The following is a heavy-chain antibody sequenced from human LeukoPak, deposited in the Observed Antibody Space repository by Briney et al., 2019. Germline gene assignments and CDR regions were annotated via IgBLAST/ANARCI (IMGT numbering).Heavy chain of an antibody. D-gene: IGHD4-17*01. V-gene: IGHV3-11*05. Sequence: SGGSLRLSCAAPGFTFSDYYMSWIRQAPGKALEWVSYISSSSSYTNYADSVKGRFTISRDNAKNSLYLQMNSLRAEDTAVYYCARAMSYGDYVGLAYWGQGTLVTVSS. J-gene: IGHJ4*02. CDR2: ISSSSSYT. CDR1: GFTFSDYY. CDR3: ARAMSYGDYVGLAY.